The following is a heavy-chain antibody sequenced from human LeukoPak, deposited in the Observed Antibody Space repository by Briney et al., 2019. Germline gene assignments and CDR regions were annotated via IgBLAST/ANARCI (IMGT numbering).Heavy chain of an antibody. V-gene: IGHV3-74*01. CDR1: GFTFSSYW. CDR3: ARHVPLRYYYGMDV. CDR2: INSDGSST. Sequence: PGGSLRLSCAASGFTFSSYWMHWVRQAPGKGLVWVSRINSDGSSTSYADSEKGRFTISRDTAKNTLYLQMNILRAEDTAVYYCARHVPLRYYYGMDVWGQRTTVTVSS. J-gene: IGHJ6*02. D-gene: IGHD2-2*01.